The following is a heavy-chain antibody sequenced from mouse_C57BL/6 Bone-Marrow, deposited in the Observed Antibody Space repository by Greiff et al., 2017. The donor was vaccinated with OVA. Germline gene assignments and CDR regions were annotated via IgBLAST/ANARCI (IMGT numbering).Heavy chain of an antibody. CDR3: AHYYGSSPWFAY. CDR1: GYSFTDYN. Sequence: VQLKESGPELVKPGASVKISCKASGYSFTDYNMNWVKQSNGKSLEWIGVINPNYGTTSYNQKFKGKATLTVDQSSSTAYMQLNSLTSEDSAVYYCAHYYGSSPWFAYWGQGTLVTVSA. J-gene: IGHJ3*01. V-gene: IGHV1-39*01. CDR2: INPNYGTT. D-gene: IGHD1-1*01.